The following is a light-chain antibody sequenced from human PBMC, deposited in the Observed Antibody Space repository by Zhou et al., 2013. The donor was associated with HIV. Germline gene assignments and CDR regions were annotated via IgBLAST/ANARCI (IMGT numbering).Light chain of an antibody. Sequence: EIVLTQSPGTLSLSPGERATLSCRASQIVSNNYLAWYQQKPGQAPRLLIYGTSSRATGIPDRFSGSGSGTDFTLTISGLEPEDFAVYYCQQFSASTWTFGQGTKVETK. J-gene: IGKJ1*01. CDR2: GTS. CDR1: QIVSNNY. V-gene: IGKV3-20*01. CDR3: QQFSASTWT.